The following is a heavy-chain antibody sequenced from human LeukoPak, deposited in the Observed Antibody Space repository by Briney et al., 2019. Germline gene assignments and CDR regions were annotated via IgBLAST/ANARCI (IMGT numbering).Heavy chain of an antibody. Sequence: GGSLRLSCAASGFTFSNYGMHRVRQAPGKGLEWVAIIWYDGSNKNYADSVKGRFTISRDNSKNTLYLQMNSLRAEDTAVYYCAKDAPYSLDYWGQGTQVTVSS. CDR3: AKDAPYSLDY. CDR1: GFTFSNYG. V-gene: IGHV3-33*06. D-gene: IGHD2-15*01. CDR2: IWYDGSNK. J-gene: IGHJ4*02.